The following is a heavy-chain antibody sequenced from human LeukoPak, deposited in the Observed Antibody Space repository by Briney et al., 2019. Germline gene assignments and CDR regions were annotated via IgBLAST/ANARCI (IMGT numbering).Heavy chain of an antibody. J-gene: IGHJ3*02. Sequence: GGSLRLSCAASGFTFSSYSMNWVRQAPGKGLEWVSAISGSGGSTYYADSVKGRFTISRDNSKNTLYLQMNSLRAEDTAVYYCAKKAVAGTSSDAFDIWGQGTMVTVSS. CDR2: ISGSGGST. CDR3: AKKAVAGTSSDAFDI. V-gene: IGHV3-23*01. CDR1: GFTFSSYS. D-gene: IGHD6-19*01.